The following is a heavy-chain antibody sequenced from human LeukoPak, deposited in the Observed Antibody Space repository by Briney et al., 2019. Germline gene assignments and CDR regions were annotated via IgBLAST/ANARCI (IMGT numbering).Heavy chain of an antibody. D-gene: IGHD3-10*01. V-gene: IGHV4-31*03. CDR3: ARGSGLSPFDY. Sequence: SETLSLTCTVSGGSISSGGYYWSWIRQHPGKGLEWIGYIYYSGSTYYNPSLESRVTISVDTSKNQFSLKLSSVTAADTAVYYCARGSGLSPFDYWGQGTLVTVSS. CDR1: GGSISSGGYY. J-gene: IGHJ4*02. CDR2: IYYSGST.